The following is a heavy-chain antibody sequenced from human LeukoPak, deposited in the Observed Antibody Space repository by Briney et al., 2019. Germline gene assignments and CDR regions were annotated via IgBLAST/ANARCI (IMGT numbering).Heavy chain of an antibody. Sequence: ASMKVSCKASGYTFTSYGISWVRQAPGQGLEWMGWISAYNGNTNYAQKLQGRVTMTTDTSTSTAYMELRSLRSDDTAVYYCARDLNCSGGSCYLDWFDPWGQGTLVTVSS. D-gene: IGHD2-15*01. CDR1: GYTFTSYG. J-gene: IGHJ5*02. CDR2: ISAYNGNT. CDR3: ARDLNCSGGSCYLDWFDP. V-gene: IGHV1-18*01.